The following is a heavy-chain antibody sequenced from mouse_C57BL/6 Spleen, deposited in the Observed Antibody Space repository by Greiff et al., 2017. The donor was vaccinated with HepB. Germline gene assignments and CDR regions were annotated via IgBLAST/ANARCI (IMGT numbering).Heavy chain of an antibody. Sequence: EVQLQESGPELVKPGASVKIPCKASGYTFTDYNMDWVKQSHGKSLEWIGDINPNNGGTIYNQKFKGKATLTVDKSSSTAYMELRSLTSEDTAVYYCARWRPYYYAMDYWGQGTSVTVSS. V-gene: IGHV1-18*01. CDR1: GYTFTDYN. CDR2: INPNNGGT. CDR3: ARWRPYYYAMDY. J-gene: IGHJ4*01.